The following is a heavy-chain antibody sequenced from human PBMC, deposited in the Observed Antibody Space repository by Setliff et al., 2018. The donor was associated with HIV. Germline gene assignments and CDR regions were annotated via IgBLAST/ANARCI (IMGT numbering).Heavy chain of an antibody. D-gene: IGHD2-21*01. J-gene: IGHJ3*01. Sequence: SETLSLTCAFYGESMSGYFWTWIRQSPGTGLEWLGEIAHSGGTNYKSSLKSRLTKSVDPSRNQFSLRLTSVTVADTAVYYCVRGRDFIVRHLHFTAGGAYDVWGPGTLVTVSS. CDR3: VRGRDFIVRHLHFTAGGAYDV. V-gene: IGHV4-34*01. CDR2: IAHSGGT. CDR1: GESMSGYF.